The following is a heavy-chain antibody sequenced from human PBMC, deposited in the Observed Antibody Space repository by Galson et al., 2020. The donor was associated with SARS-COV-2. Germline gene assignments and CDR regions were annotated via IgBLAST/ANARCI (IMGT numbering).Heavy chain of an antibody. CDR3: AREPDDHTSSWYDY. D-gene: IGHD6-13*01. Sequence: GGSLRLSCAASGFALSNSAMHWVRQAPGKGLEWVAIISYDGTTKYKSDSVKGQFTISRDISKNTLYLQMNSLRPEDTAVYYCAREPDDHTSSWYDYWGQGALVTVSS. CDR2: ISYDGTTK. V-gene: IGHV3-30*04. CDR1: GFALSNSA. J-gene: IGHJ4*02.